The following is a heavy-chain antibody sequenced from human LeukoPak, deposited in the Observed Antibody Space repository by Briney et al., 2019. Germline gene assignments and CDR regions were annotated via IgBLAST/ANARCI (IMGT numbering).Heavy chain of an antibody. Sequence: PSETLSLTCIVSGYSISSGYYWGWIRQPPGKGLEWIGEINHSGSTNYNPSLKSRVTISVDTSKNQFSLKLSSVTAADTAVYYCATELLPGSSWRRTPLPPGYWGQGTLVTVSS. CDR1: GYSISSGYY. J-gene: IGHJ4*02. CDR3: ATELLPGSSWRRTPLPPGY. CDR2: INHSGST. V-gene: IGHV4-38-2*02. D-gene: IGHD6-13*01.